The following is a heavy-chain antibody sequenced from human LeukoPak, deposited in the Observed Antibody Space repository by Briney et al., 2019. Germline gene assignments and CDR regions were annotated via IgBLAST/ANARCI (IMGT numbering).Heavy chain of an antibody. Sequence: SETLSLTCTVSGGSITSDHWNWIRQPPGKGLEWIGCIYYSGSTYYNPSLKSRVTISIDMSKNQFSLSLTSVTAADTAVYYCARKNDFDIWGQGTLVTVSS. D-gene: IGHD2/OR15-2a*01. CDR2: IYYSGST. CDR3: ARKNDFDI. V-gene: IGHV4-59*01. CDR1: GGSITSDH. J-gene: IGHJ3*02.